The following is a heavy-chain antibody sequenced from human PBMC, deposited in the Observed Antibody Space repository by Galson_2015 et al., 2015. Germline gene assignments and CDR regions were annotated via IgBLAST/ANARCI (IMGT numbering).Heavy chain of an antibody. CDR1: GFTFSSYG. V-gene: IGHV3-33*01. CDR2: IWYDGSNK. J-gene: IGHJ4*02. D-gene: IGHD3-10*01. Sequence: SLRLSCAASGFTFSSYGMHWVRQAPGKGLEWVAVIWYDGSNKYYADSVKGRFTISRDNSKNTLYLQMNSLRAEDTAVYYCARGSIHGFGESPYYFDYWGQGTLVTVSS. CDR3: ARGSIHGFGESPYYFDY.